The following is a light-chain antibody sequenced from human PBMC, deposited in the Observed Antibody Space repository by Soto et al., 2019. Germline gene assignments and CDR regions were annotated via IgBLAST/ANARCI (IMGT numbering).Light chain of an antibody. CDR2: DAS. Sequence: DIQMTQSPSSLSASVGDRVTITCQASQDISNFLNWYQQKPGKAPKLLIYDASNLETGVPSRFSGSGSGTVFTFTIISLQPEDIATYYCQQYDNLPPFTFGPGTKVDTK. CDR1: QDISNF. CDR3: QQYDNLPPFT. J-gene: IGKJ3*01. V-gene: IGKV1-33*01.